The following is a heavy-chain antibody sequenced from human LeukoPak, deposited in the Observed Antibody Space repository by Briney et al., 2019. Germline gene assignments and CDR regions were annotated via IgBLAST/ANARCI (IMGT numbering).Heavy chain of an antibody. Sequence: SETLSLTCTVSGGSISSSSYYWGWIRQPPGKGLEWIGYIYYSGSTNYNPSLKSRVTISVDTSKNQFSLKLSSVTAADTAVYYCARATEMATIIDYWGQGTLVTVSS. CDR3: ARATEMATIIDY. D-gene: IGHD5-24*01. V-gene: IGHV4-61*05. CDR2: IYYSGST. CDR1: GGSISSSSYY. J-gene: IGHJ4*02.